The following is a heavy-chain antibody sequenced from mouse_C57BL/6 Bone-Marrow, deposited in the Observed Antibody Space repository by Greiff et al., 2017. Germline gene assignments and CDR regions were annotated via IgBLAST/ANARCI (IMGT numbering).Heavy chain of an antibody. CDR1: GFTFNTYA. Sequence: EVKVVESGGGLVQPKGSLKLSCAASGFTFNTYAMHWVRQAPGKGLEWVDRIRSKSSNYATYYADSVKDRFTSSRDDSQSMLYLQMNNLKTEDTAMYYCVRESDYDYGGPVADWGQGTLVTVSA. CDR2: IRSKSSNYAT. V-gene: IGHV10-3*01. CDR3: VRESDYDYGGPVAD. D-gene: IGHD2-4*01. J-gene: IGHJ3*01.